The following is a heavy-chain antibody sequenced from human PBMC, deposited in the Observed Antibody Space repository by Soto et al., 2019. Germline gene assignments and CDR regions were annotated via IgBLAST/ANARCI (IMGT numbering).Heavy chain of an antibody. CDR2: IISDGSST. V-gene: IGHV3-74*01. D-gene: IGHD2-21*02. CDR1: GFTFSSYS. CDR3: TRQVTVASPRALYYYYYGMDV. J-gene: IGHJ6*02. Sequence: GGSLRLSCAASGFTFSSYSMHWVRQAPGKGLEWVSSIISDGSSTSYADSVKVRFTISRDNAKNTLYLQMNSLRAEDTAVYYCTRQVTVASPRALYYYYYGMDVWGQGTTVTVSS.